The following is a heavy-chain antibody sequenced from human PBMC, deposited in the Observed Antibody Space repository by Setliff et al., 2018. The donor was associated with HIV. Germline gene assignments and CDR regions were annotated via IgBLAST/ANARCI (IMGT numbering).Heavy chain of an antibody. Sequence: ETLSLTCTVSDGSFSSDYWTWIRQTPGKGLEWIGYIYYSGSTKYNPSLTSRVTISVDTSKNHFSLKQTSVTAADTAVYYCARAEMATIVAFDIWGQGTMVTVSS. D-gene: IGHD5-12*01. J-gene: IGHJ3*02. CDR1: DGSFSSDY. CDR3: ARAEMATIVAFDI. V-gene: IGHV4-59*01. CDR2: IYYSGST.